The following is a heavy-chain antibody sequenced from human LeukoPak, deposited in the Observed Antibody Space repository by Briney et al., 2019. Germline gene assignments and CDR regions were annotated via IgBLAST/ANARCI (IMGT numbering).Heavy chain of an antibody. CDR2: IIPIFGTA. CDR1: GGTFSSYA. Sequence: GASVKVSCKASGGTFSSYAISWVRQAPGQGLEWMGGIIPIFGTANYAQKFQGRVTITTDESTSTAYMELRSLRSDDTAVYYCARDGEGYDFWSGYYWGAYYYYYMDVWGKGTTVTVSS. V-gene: IGHV1-69*05. D-gene: IGHD3-3*01. J-gene: IGHJ6*03. CDR3: ARDGEGYDFWSGYYWGAYYYYYMDV.